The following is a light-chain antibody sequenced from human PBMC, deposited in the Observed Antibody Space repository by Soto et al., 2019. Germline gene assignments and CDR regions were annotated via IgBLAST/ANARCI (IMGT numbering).Light chain of an antibody. CDR3: QQYDSYSWT. Sequence: DIQMTQSPSTLSASVGERVTITCRASQSVSNWLAWYQQKPGKAPKLLIYDVSSLESGVPSRFSGSGSGTEFILTISSLQPDDFVTYSCQQYDSYSWTFDQGTKVDIK. CDR1: QSVSNW. V-gene: IGKV1-5*01. J-gene: IGKJ1*01. CDR2: DVS.